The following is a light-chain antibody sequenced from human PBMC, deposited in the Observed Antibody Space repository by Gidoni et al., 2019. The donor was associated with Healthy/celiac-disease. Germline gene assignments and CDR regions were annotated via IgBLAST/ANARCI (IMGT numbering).Light chain of an antibody. J-gene: IGKJ5*01. CDR3: QQYNNWPVT. Sequence: EIVMTQSPATLSVSPGERATLSCRASQSVSSNLAWYQQKPGQAPRLLIYGAYTRATGIPARFSGSESGTEFTLTISSLQSEDFAVYYCQQYNNWPVTFGQGTRLEIK. V-gene: IGKV3-15*01. CDR1: QSVSSN. CDR2: GAY.